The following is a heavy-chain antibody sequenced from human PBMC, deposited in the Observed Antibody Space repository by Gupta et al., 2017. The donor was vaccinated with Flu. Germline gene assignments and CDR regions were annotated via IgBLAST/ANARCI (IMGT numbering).Heavy chain of an antibody. J-gene: IGHJ4*02. D-gene: IGHD2-2*02. CDR3: ARGQDIVVVPAAISLGLVY. CDR1: GFTVSSNY. CDR2: IYSGGST. V-gene: IGHV3-66*02. Sequence: EVQLVEPGGGLVLPGGSLRLSCAASGFTVSSNYMRWVRQAPGKGLEWVSVIYSGGSTYYADSVKGRFTISRDNSKNTLYLQMNSLRAEDTTVYYCARGQDIVVVPAAISLGLVYWGQGTLVTVSS.